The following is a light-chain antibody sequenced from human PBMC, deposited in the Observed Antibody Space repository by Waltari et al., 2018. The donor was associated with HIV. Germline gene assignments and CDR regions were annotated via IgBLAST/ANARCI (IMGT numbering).Light chain of an antibody. CDR3: QQYNNWPPEYT. Sequence: EIVMTQSPATLSVSPGERPTLPCRASQSVSSNLAWYQQKPGQAPRLLIYGASTRATGIPARFSGSGSGTEFTLTISSLQSEDFAVYYCQQYNNWPPEYTFGQGTKLEIK. CDR2: GAS. CDR1: QSVSSN. J-gene: IGKJ2*01. V-gene: IGKV3-15*01.